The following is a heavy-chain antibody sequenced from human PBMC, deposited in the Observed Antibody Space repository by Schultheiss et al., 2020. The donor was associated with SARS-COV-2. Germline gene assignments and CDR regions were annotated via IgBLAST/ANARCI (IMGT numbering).Heavy chain of an antibody. CDR1: GGSFSGYY. CDR2: IYYSGST. CDR3: ARHHGDLNAFDI. J-gene: IGHJ3*02. V-gene: IGHV4-59*08. D-gene: IGHD7-27*01. Sequence: SETLSLTCAVYGGSFSGYYWSWIRQPPGKGLEWIGYIYYSGSTNYNPSLKSRVTISVDTSKNQFSLKLSSVTAADTAVYYCARHHGDLNAFDIWGQGTMVTVSS.